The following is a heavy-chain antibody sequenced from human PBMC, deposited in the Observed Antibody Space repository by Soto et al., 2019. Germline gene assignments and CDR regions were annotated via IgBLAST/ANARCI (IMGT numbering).Heavy chain of an antibody. CDR3: ARDRYGDYGIDH. Sequence: EAQLVESGGGFVQPGGSLRLSCAASGFTVSDNYMSWVRQAPGKGLEWVSVIYSGGSTYYADSVKDTFIISRDNSNNTLYLQMSSLRAEDTAVYYCARDRYGDYGIDHWGHGTLVTVSS. CDR2: IYSGGST. J-gene: IGHJ4*01. V-gene: IGHV3-66*01. D-gene: IGHD4-17*01. CDR1: GFTVSDNY.